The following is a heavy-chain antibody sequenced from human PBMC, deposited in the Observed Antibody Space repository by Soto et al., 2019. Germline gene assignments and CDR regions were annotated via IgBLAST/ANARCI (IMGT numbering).Heavy chain of an antibody. CDR2: INPNSGGT. V-gene: IGHV1-2*02. Sequence: ASVKVSGEASGYTFTGCYIHWVRQAPGQGLEWMGWINPNSGGTNYAQKFQGRVTMTRDTSISTAYMELSRLRSDDTAVYYCARDGGPAVIPYYYGMDVWGQGTTVTVSS. CDR1: GYTFTGCY. CDR3: ARDGGPAVIPYYYGMDV. D-gene: IGHD3-16*01. J-gene: IGHJ6*02.